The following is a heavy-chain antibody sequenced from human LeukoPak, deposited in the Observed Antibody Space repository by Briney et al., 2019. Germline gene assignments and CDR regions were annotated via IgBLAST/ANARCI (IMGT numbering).Heavy chain of an antibody. CDR3: ARGGPHFADFWSGYHRGYYYYMDV. Sequence: GSLKLSCATSGFTFLDYYLSWIRQAPGKGLDWVSYISSSGNTRYYADSLKGRFTISKDNTKNALYLQMEKLRAEDPAGDYCARGGPHFADFWSGYHRGYYYYMDVWGTATTATVSS. J-gene: IGHJ6*03. D-gene: IGHD3-3*01. CDR1: GFTFLDYY. CDR2: ISSSGNTR. V-gene: IGHV3-11*01.